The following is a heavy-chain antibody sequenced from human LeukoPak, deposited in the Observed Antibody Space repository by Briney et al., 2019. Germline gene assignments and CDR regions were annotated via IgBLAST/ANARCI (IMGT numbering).Heavy chain of an antibody. V-gene: IGHV1-8*03. J-gene: IGHJ4*02. CDR1: GYTFINYD. D-gene: IGHD1-1*01. CDR3: ARGQLFDY. CDR2: MNPNTGKT. Sequence: ASVKVSCKASGYTFINYDINWVRQAPGQGLEWMGWMNPNTGKTGYGQKFQVRVTITRNTSTNTAYMELSSLRFEDTAVYYCARGQLFDYWGQGTLVTVSS.